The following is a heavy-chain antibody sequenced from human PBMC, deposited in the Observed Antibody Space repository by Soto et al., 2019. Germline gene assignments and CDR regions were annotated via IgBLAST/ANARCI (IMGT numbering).Heavy chain of an antibody. Sequence: TSETLSLTCTVSGGSISSSGHFWSWIRQHPGKGLEWIGYIYYRGSTYYNPSLKSRLTISVDTSKNQFSLKMSSVTAADTAVYYCCRGDYYYYYMDVWGKGTAVTVSS. J-gene: IGHJ6*03. CDR2: IYYRGST. V-gene: IGHV4-31*03. CDR3: CRGDYYYYYMDV. CDR1: GGSISSSGHF.